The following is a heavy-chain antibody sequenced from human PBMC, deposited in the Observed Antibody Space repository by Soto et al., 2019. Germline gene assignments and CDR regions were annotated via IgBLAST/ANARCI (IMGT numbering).Heavy chain of an antibody. CDR1: GFTFDDYA. Sequence: EVQLVESGGGLVQPGRSLRLSCAAAGFTFDDYAMYWVRQAPGRGLEWVSAFSWSGGHIAYADSVKGRFTISRDNAKSFLYLQMNSQRVEDSALYYCAKGGSATLITTAGTDNRFDPWGEGTLVTVSS. CDR2: FSWSGGHI. J-gene: IGHJ5*02. CDR3: AKGGSATLITTAGTDNRFDP. V-gene: IGHV3-9*01. D-gene: IGHD6-13*01.